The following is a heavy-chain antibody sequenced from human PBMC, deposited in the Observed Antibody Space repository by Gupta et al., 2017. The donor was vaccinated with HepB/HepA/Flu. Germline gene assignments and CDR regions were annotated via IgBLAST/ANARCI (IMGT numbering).Heavy chain of an antibody. Sequence: QVHLVESGGGVVQPGGSLRPSCAASGFTFSRYTMHWVRQAPGKGLEWVAVLLQDGTTKYYADFVKGRFTISRDTSRNTLYLQMNSLRPEDTAVYYCARGGGGDCTGGSCYYYYGMDVWGQGTTVTVSS. D-gene: IGHD2-15*01. V-gene: IGHV3-30-3*01. J-gene: IGHJ6*02. CDR3: ARGGGGDCTGGSCYYYYGMDV. CDR2: LLQDGTTK. CDR1: GFTFSRYT.